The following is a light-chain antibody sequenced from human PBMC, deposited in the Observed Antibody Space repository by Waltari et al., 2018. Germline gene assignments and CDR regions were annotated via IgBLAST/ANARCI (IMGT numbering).Light chain of an antibody. CDR2: AAS. V-gene: IGKV1-9*01. CDR3: QQVNSFPFT. J-gene: IGKJ3*01. CDR1: QGISTN. Sequence: DIQLTQSPSFLSASVGDRVTITCRASQGISTNLAWYQQKPGRAPNLLIYAASALQSGVPSRFSGSGSGTEFTLTISSLQPEDFGSYFCQQVNSFPFTFGPGTTVDIK.